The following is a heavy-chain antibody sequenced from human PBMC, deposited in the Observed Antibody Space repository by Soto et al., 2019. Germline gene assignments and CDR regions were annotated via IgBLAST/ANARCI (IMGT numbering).Heavy chain of an antibody. CDR3: MVTTSAFDI. V-gene: IGHV3-7*01. J-gene: IGHJ3*02. Sequence: EVQLVESGGDLAQPGGSLRLSCAASGFTLSNFWVNWVRQAPGKGMEWVANIKQGGIEKNYVDSVKGRFTISRDDTTNSLFLQMNNLRAEDTAVYYCMVTTSAFDIWGRGTTVTVSS. CDR2: IKQGGIEK. D-gene: IGHD4-17*01. CDR1: GFTLSNFW.